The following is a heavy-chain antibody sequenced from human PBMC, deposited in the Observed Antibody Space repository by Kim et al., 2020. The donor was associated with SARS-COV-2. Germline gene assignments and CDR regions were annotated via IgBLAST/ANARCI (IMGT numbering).Heavy chain of an antibody. CDR3: ARGLRVRRWPPKYYFDY. D-gene: IGHD3-16*01. Sequence: SETLSLTCAVYGGSFSGYYWSWIRQPPGKGLEWIGEINHSGSTNYNPSLKSRVTISVDTSKNQFSLKLSSVTAADTAVYYCARGLRVRRWPPKYYFDYWGQGTLVTVSS. CDR1: GGSFSGYY. J-gene: IGHJ4*02. CDR2: INHSGST. V-gene: IGHV4-34*01.